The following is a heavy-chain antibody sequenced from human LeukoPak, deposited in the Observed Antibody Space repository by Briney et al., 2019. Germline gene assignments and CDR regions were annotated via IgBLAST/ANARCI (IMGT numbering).Heavy chain of an antibody. CDR3: AREGLDILTGYYIEGIDY. J-gene: IGHJ4*02. V-gene: IGHV7-4-1*02. Sequence: ASVTVSCKASGYTFTSYAMNWVRQAPGQGLEWMGWINTNTGNPTYAQGFTGRFVFSLDTSVSTAYLQISSLKAEDTAVYYCAREGLDILTGYYIEGIDYWGQGTLVTVSS. D-gene: IGHD3-9*01. CDR1: GYTFTSYA. CDR2: INTNTGNP.